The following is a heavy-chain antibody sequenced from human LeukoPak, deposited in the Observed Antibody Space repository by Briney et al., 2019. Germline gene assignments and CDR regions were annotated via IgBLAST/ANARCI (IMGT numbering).Heavy chain of an antibody. CDR1: GFTFSSYG. D-gene: IGHD3-22*01. J-gene: IGHJ6*02. Sequence: GGSLRLSCAASGFTFSSYGMHWVRQAPGKGLEWVVVISYDGSNKYYADSVKGRFTISRDNSKNTLYLQMNSLRAEDTAVYYCAKDQYDSSGYYYVYYYYGMDVWGQGTTVTVSS. V-gene: IGHV3-30*18. CDR2: ISYDGSNK. CDR3: AKDQYDSSGYYYVYYYYGMDV.